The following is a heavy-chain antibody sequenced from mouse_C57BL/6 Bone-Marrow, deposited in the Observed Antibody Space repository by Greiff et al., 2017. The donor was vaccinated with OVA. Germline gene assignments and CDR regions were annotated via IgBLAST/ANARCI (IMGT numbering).Heavy chain of an antibody. V-gene: IGHV5-16*01. CDR3: ARTGTRGYFDY. J-gene: IGHJ2*01. Sequence: EVKVVESEGGLVQPGSSMKLSCTASGFTFSDYYMPWVRQVPEKGLEWVGNINYDGSSTYYLDSLKSRFIISRDNAKNILYLQMSSLKSEDTATYYCARTGTRGYFDYWGQGTTLTVSS. D-gene: IGHD4-1*01. CDR2: INYDGSST. CDR1: GFTFSDYY.